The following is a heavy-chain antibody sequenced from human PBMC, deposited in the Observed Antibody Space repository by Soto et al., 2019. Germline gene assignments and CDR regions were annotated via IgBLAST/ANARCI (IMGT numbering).Heavy chain of an antibody. V-gene: IGHV5-51*01. D-gene: IGHD6-19*01. J-gene: IGHJ6*02. CDR2: IYPGDSDT. CDR1: GYSFTSYW. CDR3: ARRGSSGWYDLHYYGMDV. Sequence: PGESQKISCKGSGYSFTSYWIGWVRQMPGKGLEWMGIIYPGDSDTRYSPSFQGQVTISADKSISTAYLQWSSLKASDTAMYYCARRGSSGWYDLHYYGMDVWGQGTTVTVSS.